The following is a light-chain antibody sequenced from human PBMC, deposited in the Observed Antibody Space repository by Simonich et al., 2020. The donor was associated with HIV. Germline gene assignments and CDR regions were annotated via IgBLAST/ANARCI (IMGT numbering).Light chain of an antibody. CDR3: QQYYSTPPT. CDR2: WGS. CDR1: QSVLYSSNNKNY. J-gene: IGKJ1*01. Sequence: DIVMTQSPDSLAVSLGERATINGKSSQSVLYSSNNKNYLAWYQQKPGQPPKLLIYWGSTRESGVPERFSSSGSGTEFTITISSLQAEDVAVYYCQQYYSTPPTFGQGTKAEIK. V-gene: IGKV4-1*01.